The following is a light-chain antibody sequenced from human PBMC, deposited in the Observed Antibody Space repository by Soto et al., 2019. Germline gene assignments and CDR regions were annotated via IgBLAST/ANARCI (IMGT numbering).Light chain of an antibody. CDR2: YNN. CDR1: DSNIGSNS. J-gene: IGLJ1*01. V-gene: IGLV1-47*02. CDR3: AAWDASLSACV. Sequence: QSVLTQPPSASGTAGQVVTISCSGGDSNIGSNSVYWYQHLPRMAPKLLIYYNNPRPSGVPDRFSGSRSGTSASLAIVGLRSEDEAVYYCAAWDASLSACVFGNGTKVTVL.